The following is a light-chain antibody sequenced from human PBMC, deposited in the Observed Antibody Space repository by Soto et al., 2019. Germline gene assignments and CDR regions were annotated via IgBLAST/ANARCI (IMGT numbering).Light chain of an antibody. Sequence: QSVLTQPPSVSAAPGQKVTISCSGSSSNIGNNYVSWYQQLPETAPKLLIYENNKLPSGIPDRFSGSKSGTSATLGITGLQTGDDADYYCGTWAISLSLWVFGGGTKLTVL. CDR2: ENN. CDR3: GTWAISLSLWV. J-gene: IGLJ3*02. V-gene: IGLV1-51*02. CDR1: SSNIGNNY.